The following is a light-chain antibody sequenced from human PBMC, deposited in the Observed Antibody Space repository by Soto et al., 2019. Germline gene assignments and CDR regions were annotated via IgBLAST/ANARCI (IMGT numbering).Light chain of an antibody. V-gene: IGKV1-8*01. CDR3: PQHYSYPFT. CDR2: AAS. J-gene: IGKJ3*01. CDR1: QGISSY. Sequence: AIRMTKSPSSLSASTGDRVTITCRASQGISSYLACYQQKPGKAPKLLIYAASTLQCGVPSRYSGSGSGTDFTLTIICLQSEDFATYACPQHYSYPFTFGPRTKVYT.